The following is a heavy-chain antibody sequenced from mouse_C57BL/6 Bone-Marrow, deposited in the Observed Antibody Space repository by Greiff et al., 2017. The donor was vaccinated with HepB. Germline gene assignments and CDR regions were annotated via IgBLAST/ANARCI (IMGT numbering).Heavy chain of an antibody. V-gene: IGHV3-6*01. CDR3: ARGTTVVAPYYYAMDY. Sequence: EVKLMESGPGLVKPSQSLSLTCSVTGYSITSGYYWNWIRQFPGNKLEWMGYISYDGSNNYNPSLKNRISITRDTSKNQFFLKLNSVTTEDTATYYCARGTTVVAPYYYAMDYWGQGTSVTVSS. CDR1: GYSITSGYY. CDR2: ISYDGSN. D-gene: IGHD1-1*01. J-gene: IGHJ4*01.